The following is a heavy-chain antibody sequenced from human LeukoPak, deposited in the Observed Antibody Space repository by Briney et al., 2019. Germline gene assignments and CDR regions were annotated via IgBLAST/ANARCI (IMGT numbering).Heavy chain of an antibody. J-gene: IGHJ6*03. CDR3: ARDDSSGSSGYYYYYYMDV. Sequence: ASVKVSCKASGYTFSTYSISWVRQAPGQGLEWVGSIIPYNGNTNSAENLQGRVTLTTDTSTSTAYLELRSLKSDDTAVYYCARDDSSGSSGYYYYYYMDVWGKGTTVTVSS. D-gene: IGHD3-22*01. V-gene: IGHV1-18*01. CDR2: IIPYNGNT. CDR1: GYTFSTYS.